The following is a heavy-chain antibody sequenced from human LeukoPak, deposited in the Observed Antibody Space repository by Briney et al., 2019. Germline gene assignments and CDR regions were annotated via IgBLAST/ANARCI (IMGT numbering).Heavy chain of an antibody. CDR3: AKSRGSYPYNWFDP. V-gene: IGHV3-23*01. D-gene: IGHD1-26*01. J-gene: IGHJ5*02. CDR2: ISCSGGST. CDR1: GFTFSSYA. Sequence: GGSLRLSCAASGFTFSSYAMSWVRQAPGRGLEWVSAISCSGGSTYYADSVKGRFTISRDNSKNTLYLQMNSLRAEDTAVYYCAKSRGSYPYNWFDPWGQGTLVTVSS.